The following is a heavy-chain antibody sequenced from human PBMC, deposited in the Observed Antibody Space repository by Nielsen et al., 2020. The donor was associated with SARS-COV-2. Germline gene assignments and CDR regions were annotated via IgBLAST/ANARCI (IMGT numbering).Heavy chain of an antibody. D-gene: IGHD3-10*01. CDR3: ARQKKYGSGSLNWFDA. CDR2: IYPGDSDT. V-gene: IGHV5-51*01. J-gene: IGHJ5*02. Sequence: VRQMPGKGLEWMGFIYPGDSDTRYSPSFQGHVTISNDRSISSAYLQWSSLKASDTAMYYCARQKKYGSGSLNWFDAWGQGTLVTVSS.